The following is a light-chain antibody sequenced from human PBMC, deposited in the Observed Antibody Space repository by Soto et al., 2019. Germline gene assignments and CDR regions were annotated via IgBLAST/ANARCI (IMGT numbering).Light chain of an antibody. V-gene: IGKV3-20*01. CDR3: QQYATPPDT. Sequence: EIVLTQSPGTLSLSPGERATLSCRASQSVTSTSLAWYQQKPGQAPRLLIYGASSRATDIPDRFSGSGSGTDFTLIISRLEPEEFAVYYSQQYATPPDTFGQGTKV. CDR2: GAS. J-gene: IGKJ1*01. CDR1: QSVTSTS.